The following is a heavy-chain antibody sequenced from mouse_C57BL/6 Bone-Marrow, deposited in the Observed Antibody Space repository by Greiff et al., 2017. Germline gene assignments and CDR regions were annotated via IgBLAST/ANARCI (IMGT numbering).Heavy chain of an antibody. D-gene: IGHD1-1*01. CDR2: IAPANGNT. V-gene: IGHV14-3*01. CDR3: ARGYYGSSSRPGFAY. J-gene: IGHJ3*01. CDR1: GFNIKNTY. Sequence: VQLQQSVAELVRPGASVKLSCTASGFNIKNTYMHWVKQRPEQGLEWIGRIAPANGNTKYAPKFQGKATITADTSSNTAYLQLSSLTSEDTAIYYCARGYYGSSSRPGFAYGGQGTLVTVSA.